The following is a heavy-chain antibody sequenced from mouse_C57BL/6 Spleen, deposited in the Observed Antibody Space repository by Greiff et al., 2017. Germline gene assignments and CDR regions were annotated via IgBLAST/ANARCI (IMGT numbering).Heavy chain of an antibody. CDR3: ARGGDYDEGFAY. CDR1: GYTFTSYW. CDR2: IDPSDSYT. V-gene: IGHV1-69*01. D-gene: IGHD2-4*01. J-gene: IGHJ3*01. Sequence: QVQLQQPGAELVMPGASVKLSCKASGYTFTSYWMHWVKQRPGQGLEWIGEIDPSDSYTNYNQKFKGKSTLTVDKSSSTAYMQRSSLTSADSAVYYCARGGDYDEGFAYWGQGTLVTVSA.